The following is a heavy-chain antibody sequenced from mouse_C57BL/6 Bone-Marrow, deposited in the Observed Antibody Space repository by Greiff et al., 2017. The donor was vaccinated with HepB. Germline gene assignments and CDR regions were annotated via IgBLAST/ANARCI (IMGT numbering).Heavy chain of an antibody. J-gene: IGHJ2*01. V-gene: IGHV1-50*01. CDR3: ARPGRGY. CDR2: IDPSDSYT. Sequence: QQPGQGLEWIGEIDPSDSYTNYNQKFKGKATLTVDTSSSTAYMQLSSLTSEDSAVYYCARPGRGYWGQGTTLTVSS.